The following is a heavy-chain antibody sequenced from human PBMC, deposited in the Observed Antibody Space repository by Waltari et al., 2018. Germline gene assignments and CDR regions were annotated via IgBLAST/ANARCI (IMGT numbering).Heavy chain of an antibody. J-gene: IGHJ1*01. CDR3: GRIAFGDDGGYFQY. D-gene: IGHD4-17*01. Sequence: QLQLQESGPGLVRPSETLSLPCTVSGGSITTNHNWAWIRQPPGKGLEWMGNMQYRGSTFYNPSLMSRVTISLDTSKNQFSLTLTSVDAADTAVYFCGRIAFGDDGGYFQYWGQGTLVTVSS. CDR1: GGSITTNHN. CDR2: MQYRGST. V-gene: IGHV4-39*01.